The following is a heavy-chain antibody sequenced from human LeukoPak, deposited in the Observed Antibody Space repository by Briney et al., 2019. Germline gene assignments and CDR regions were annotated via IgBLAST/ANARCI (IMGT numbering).Heavy chain of an antibody. CDR3: AREGRQYYYDSSGYYHDAFDI. CDR1: GFTFSSYS. CDR2: ISSSSSYI. Sequence: PGGSLRLSCAASGFTFSSYSMNWVRQAPGKGLEWVSSISSSSSYIYYADSVKGRFTISRDNAKNSLYLQMNSLRAEDTAVYYCAREGRQYYYDSSGYYHDAFDIWGQGTMVTVSS. J-gene: IGHJ3*02. V-gene: IGHV3-21*01. D-gene: IGHD3-22*01.